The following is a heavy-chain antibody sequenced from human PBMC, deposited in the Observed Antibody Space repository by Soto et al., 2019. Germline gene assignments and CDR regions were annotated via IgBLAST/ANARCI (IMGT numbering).Heavy chain of an antibody. V-gene: IGHV3-23*01. CDR1: GFSFSTDA. CDR3: AKDRYGDYGGIDY. D-gene: IGHD4-17*01. J-gene: IGHJ4*02. CDR2: VRYDSSNK. Sequence: GGSLRLSCAASGFSFSTDAMSWVRQAPGKGLEWVASVRYDSSNKYYADSVKGRFTISRDNSKNTLYLQMNSLRAEDTAVYYCAKDRYGDYGGIDYWGQGTLVTVSS.